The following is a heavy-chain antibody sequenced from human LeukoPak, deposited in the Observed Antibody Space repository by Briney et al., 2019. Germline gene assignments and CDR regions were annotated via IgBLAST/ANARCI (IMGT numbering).Heavy chain of an antibody. D-gene: IGHD4-17*01. J-gene: IGHJ4*02. V-gene: IGHV3-7*01. Sequence: AGGSLRLSCAASGFTFSSYWMSWVRQAPGKGLEWVANIKQDGSEKYYVDSVKGRFTISRDNAKNSLYLQMNSLRAEDTAVYYCARASYTVTTEYAAYWGQGTLVTVSS. CDR1: GFTFSSYW. CDR2: IKQDGSEK. CDR3: ARASYTVTTEYAAY.